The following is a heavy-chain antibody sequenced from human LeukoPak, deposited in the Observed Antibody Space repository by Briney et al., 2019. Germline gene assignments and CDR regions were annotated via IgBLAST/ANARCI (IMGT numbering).Heavy chain of an antibody. J-gene: IGHJ4*02. D-gene: IGHD5-18*01. CDR1: GFTINVYW. CDR3: ASGRGYNYAYTMGY. Sequence: GGPLTLPCAPSGFTINVYWLQGPRHAPGEGLVGVSRINSDGSGTSHADSVKGRFTISRDNAKNTLYLEMNSLRAEDTAVYYCASGRGYNYAYTMGYWGQGALVTVSS. V-gene: IGHV3-74*01. CDR2: INSDGSGT.